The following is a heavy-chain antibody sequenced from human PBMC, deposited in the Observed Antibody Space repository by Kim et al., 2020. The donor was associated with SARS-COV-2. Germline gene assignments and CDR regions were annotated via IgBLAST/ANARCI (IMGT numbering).Heavy chain of an antibody. V-gene: IGHV4-34*13. CDR3: ARGYDSSGYFHY. D-gene: IGHD3-22*01. Sequence: NYHPSITSRVTISVDTSQNQFSLKLSSVTAADTAVYYCARGYDSSGYFHYWGQGTLVTVSS. J-gene: IGHJ4*02.